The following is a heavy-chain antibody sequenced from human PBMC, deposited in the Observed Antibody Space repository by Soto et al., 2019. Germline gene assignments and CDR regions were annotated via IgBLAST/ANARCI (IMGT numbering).Heavy chain of an antibody. CDR3: AAGTVSANCSGALVPNHVYGMAV. CDR1: GDSVTGSSYY. J-gene: IGHJ6*02. Sequence: QVQLRESGPGLVKPSETLSLTCAVSGDSVTGSSYYWSWVRQSPGTALEWIALIYYGVSTNYSPTVMTQADISVETCRIPVSRNLTSVTAAHTAVYPCAAGTVSANCSGALVPNHVYGMAVWGQGTTVTVSS. CDR2: IYYGVST. V-gene: IGHV4-61*01. D-gene: IGHD1-1*01.